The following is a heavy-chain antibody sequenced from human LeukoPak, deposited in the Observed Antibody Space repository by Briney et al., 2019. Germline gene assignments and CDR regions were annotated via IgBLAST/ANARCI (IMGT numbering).Heavy chain of an antibody. CDR2: INAGNGNA. CDR3: ARSGITVTTMDNWWFGDWFDP. Sequence: ASVKVSCKASGYTFTSYAMHWVRQAPGQRLEWMGWINAGNGNAKYSQKFQGRITITRDTSASTAYMELSSLRSEDTAVYYCARSGITVTTMDNWWFGDWFDPWGQGTLVTVSS. D-gene: IGHD4-17*01. V-gene: IGHV1-3*01. J-gene: IGHJ5*02. CDR1: GYTFTSYA.